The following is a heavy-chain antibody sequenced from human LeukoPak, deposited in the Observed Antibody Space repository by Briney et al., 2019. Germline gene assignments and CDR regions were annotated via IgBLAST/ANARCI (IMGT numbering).Heavy chain of an antibody. J-gene: IGHJ4*02. V-gene: IGHV4-59*01. CDR3: ARDRGYSYGYPFDY. CDR1: GGSISSYY. D-gene: IGHD5-18*01. CDR2: ISYSGST. Sequence: NPSETLSLTCTVSGGSISSYYWSWIRQPPGKGLEWIGYISYSGSTNYKPSLKSRVTISVDTSKNQFSLKLSSVTAADTAVYYCARDRGYSYGYPFDYWGQGTLVTVSS.